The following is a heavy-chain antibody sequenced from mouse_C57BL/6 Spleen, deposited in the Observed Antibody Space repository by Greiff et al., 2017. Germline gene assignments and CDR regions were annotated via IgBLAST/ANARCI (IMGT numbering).Heavy chain of an antibody. CDR2: ISDGGSYT. V-gene: IGHV5-4*01. J-gene: IGHJ1*03. Sequence: DVQLVESGGGLVKPGGSLKLSCAASGFTFSSYAMSWVRQTPEKRLEWVATISDGGSYTYYPDNVKGRFTISRDNAKNNLYLQMSHLKSEDTAMYYCARDKAPYWYFDVWGTGTTVTVSS. CDR1: GFTFSSYA. CDR3: ARDKAPYWYFDV.